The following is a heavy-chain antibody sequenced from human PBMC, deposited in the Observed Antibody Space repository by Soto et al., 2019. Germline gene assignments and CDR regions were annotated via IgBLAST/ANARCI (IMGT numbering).Heavy chain of an antibody. Sequence: GGSLRLSCAASGFTFSSYAMHWVRQAPGKWLEWVAVISYDGSNKYYADSVKGRFTISRDNSKNTLYLQMNSLRAEDTAVYYCARDRIAAGYFDYWGXGTLVKVSS. J-gene: IGHJ4*01. CDR2: ISYDGSNK. V-gene: IGHV3-30-3*01. D-gene: IGHD6-13*01. CDR3: ARDRIAAGYFDY. CDR1: GFTFSSYA.